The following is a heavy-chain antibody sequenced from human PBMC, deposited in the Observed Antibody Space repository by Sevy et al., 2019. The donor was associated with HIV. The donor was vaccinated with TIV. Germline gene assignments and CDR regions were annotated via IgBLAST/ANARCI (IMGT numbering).Heavy chain of an antibody. CDR3: ARAGVVVVPAAMGGDWFDP. D-gene: IGHD2-2*01. J-gene: IGHJ5*02. CDR1: GGSISSYY. V-gene: IGHV4-4*07. CDR2: IYTSGST. Sequence: SETLSLTCTVSGGSISSYYWSWIRQPAGKGLEWIGRIYTSGSTNYNPSLKSRVTMSVDTSKNQFSLKLSSVTAADTAVYYCARAGVVVVPAAMGGDWFDPWGQGTLVTVSS.